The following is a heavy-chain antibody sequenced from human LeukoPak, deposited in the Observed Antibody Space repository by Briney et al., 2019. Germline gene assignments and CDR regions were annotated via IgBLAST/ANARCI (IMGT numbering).Heavy chain of an antibody. D-gene: IGHD6-13*01. CDR3: ANKLGYSSSW. CDR1: GFTFISYG. CDR2: ISYDGSNK. J-gene: IGHJ4*02. V-gene: IGHV3-30*18. Sequence: PGRSLRLSCAASGFTFISYGIHWVRQAPGKRLEWVAVISYDGSNKYYADSVKGRFTISRDNSKNTLYLQMNSLRAEDTAVYYCANKLGYSSSWWGQGTLVTVSS.